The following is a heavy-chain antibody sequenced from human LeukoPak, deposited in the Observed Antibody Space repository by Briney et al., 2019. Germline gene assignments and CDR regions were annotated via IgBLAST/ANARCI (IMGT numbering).Heavy chain of an antibody. Sequence: ASVKVSCKASGYTLSDHYIHWVRQAPGQGLEWMGRINPNSGVANYAQKFQGRVTMTRDTSISTAYMELSSLTSDDTAVYYCARGAAVSQTRDYWGQGTLVTVSS. D-gene: IGHD6-13*01. V-gene: IGHV1-2*06. J-gene: IGHJ4*02. CDR1: GYTLSDHY. CDR3: ARGAAVSQTRDY. CDR2: INPNSGVA.